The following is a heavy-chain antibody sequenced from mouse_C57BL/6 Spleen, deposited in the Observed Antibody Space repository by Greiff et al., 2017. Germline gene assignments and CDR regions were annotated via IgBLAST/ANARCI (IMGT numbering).Heavy chain of an antibody. Sequence: EVKVVESGGGLVKPGGSLKLSCAASGFTFRDYGMHWVRQAPEKGLEWVAYISSGSSTIYYADTVKGRFTISRDNAKNTLFLQMTSLRSEDTAMYYCASSSFAYWGQGTLVTVSA. V-gene: IGHV5-17*01. CDR2: ISSGSSTI. CDR1: GFTFRDYG. CDR3: ASSSFAY. J-gene: IGHJ3*01.